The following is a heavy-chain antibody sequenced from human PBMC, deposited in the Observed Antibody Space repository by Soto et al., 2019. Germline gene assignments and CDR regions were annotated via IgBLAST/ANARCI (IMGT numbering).Heavy chain of an antibody. CDR1: GGTFRNHV. CDR3: ARDLEFRDGNISHLDY. Sequence: SVKVSCKASGGTFRNHVFNWVRQAPGQGLEWMGGIIPIIGTPNYAQKFQGRVTITADASPSTVYLEVSSLRSQDTAVYYCARDLEFRDGNISHLDYWGQGTLVTVSS. V-gene: IGHV1-69*13. J-gene: IGHJ4*02. D-gene: IGHD3-10*01. CDR2: IIPIIGTP.